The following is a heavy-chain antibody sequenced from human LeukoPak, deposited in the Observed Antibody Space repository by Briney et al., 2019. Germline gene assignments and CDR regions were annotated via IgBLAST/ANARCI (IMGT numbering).Heavy chain of an antibody. J-gene: IGHJ4*02. CDR3: ARGRGELGVDY. CDR2: IFNGGST. CDR1: GFAVSSNH. Sequence: GGSLRLSCAASGFAVSSNHMNWVRQAPGKGLEWVSVIFNGGSTYYADSVKGRFTISRDNSKNTLYLQMNSLRAEDTAVYYCARGRGELGVDYWGQGTLVTVSS. V-gene: IGHV3-53*01. D-gene: IGHD1-7*01.